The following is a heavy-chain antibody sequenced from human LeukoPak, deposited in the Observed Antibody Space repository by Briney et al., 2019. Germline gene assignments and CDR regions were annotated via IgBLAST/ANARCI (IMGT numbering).Heavy chain of an antibody. CDR3: ARDFPRDGYNTEPFDY. CDR2: ISYDGSNK. V-gene: IGHV3-30-3*01. CDR1: GFTFSSYA. J-gene: IGHJ4*02. D-gene: IGHD5-24*01. Sequence: GRSLRLSCPASGFTFSSYAMHWVRQAPGKGLEWVAVISYDGSNKYYADSVKGRFTISRDNSKNTLYLQMNSLRAEDTAVYYCARDFPRDGYNTEPFDYWGQGTLVTVSS.